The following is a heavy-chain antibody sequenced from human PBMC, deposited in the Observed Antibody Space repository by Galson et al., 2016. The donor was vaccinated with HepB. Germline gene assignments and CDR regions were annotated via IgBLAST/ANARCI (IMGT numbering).Heavy chain of an antibody. V-gene: IGHV1-18*01. J-gene: IGHJ4*02. CDR2: XXAXXXNT. D-gene: IGHD3-22*01. CDR1: GYTFANYG. CDR3: ARDFAYYSESSALGDY. Sequence: SVKVSCKASGYTFANYGISWVRQAPGQGXXXMGXXXAXXXNTNXXQKXRGRITMTTDTSTSTASMELRSLKSDDTAVYYCARDFAYYSESSALGDYWGQGTLVTVSS.